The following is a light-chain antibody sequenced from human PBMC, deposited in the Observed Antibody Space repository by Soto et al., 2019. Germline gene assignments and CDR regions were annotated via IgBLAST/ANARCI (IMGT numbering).Light chain of an antibody. J-gene: IGLJ1*01. CDR1: SSDVGGYTY. CDR3: LSHKGWNTLV. CDR2: EVR. V-gene: IGLV2-14*01. Sequence: QSVLTQPASVSASPGQSITISCTGTSSDVGGYTYVSWYQKHPHTAPKLLIYEVRNRPSGVSNRFSGSKSGNTASLTISGLQTEEEADSYRLSHKGWNTLVFGSGTKATV.